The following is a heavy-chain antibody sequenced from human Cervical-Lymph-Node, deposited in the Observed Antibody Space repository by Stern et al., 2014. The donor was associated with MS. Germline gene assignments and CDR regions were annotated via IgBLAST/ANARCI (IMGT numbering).Heavy chain of an antibody. CDR2: ISPKNGDT. Sequence: QVQLVQSEAEVKKPGASVQVSCKPSGFTLSNYYVHWLRQAPGQRPEWMGRISPKNGDTNYAPKFQGRVTMTRDTSVGLVSLEVTRLRLDDTAIYYCAENMDVWGQGTTVTVSS. CDR3: AENMDV. J-gene: IGHJ6*02. CDR1: GFTLSNYY. V-gene: IGHV1-2*02.